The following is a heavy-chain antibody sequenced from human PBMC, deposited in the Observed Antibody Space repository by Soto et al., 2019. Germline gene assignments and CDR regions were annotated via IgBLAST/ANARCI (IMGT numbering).Heavy chain of an antibody. V-gene: IGHV1-18*01. J-gene: IGHJ5*02. D-gene: IGHD3-3*01. CDR1: GYTFTSYG. CDR3: ARDSDFWSGYYWGSYWFDP. CDR2: ISAYNGNT. Sequence: ASVKVSCKASGYTFTSYGISWVRQAPGQGLEWMGWISAYNGNTNYAQKLQGRVTMTTETSTSTAYMELRSLRSDDTAVYYCARDSDFWSGYYWGSYWFDPWGQGTLVTVSS.